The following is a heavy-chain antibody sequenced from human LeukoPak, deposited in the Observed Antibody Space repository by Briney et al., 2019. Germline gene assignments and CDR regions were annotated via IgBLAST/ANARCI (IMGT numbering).Heavy chain of an antibody. V-gene: IGHV1-18*04. J-gene: IGHJ4*02. CDR1: GYTFTSYG. CDR2: ISAYNGNT. CDR3: ARSPYRVTMVRGDAPHIDY. D-gene: IGHD3-10*01. Sequence: RASVKVSCKASGYTFTSYGISWVRQAPGQGLEWMGWISAYNGNTNYAQKLQGRVTMTTDTSTSTAYMELRSLRSGDTAVCYCARSPYRVTMVRGDAPHIDYWGQGTLVTVSS.